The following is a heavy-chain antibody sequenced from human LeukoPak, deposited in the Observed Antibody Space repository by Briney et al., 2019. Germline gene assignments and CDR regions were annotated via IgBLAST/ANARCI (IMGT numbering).Heavy chain of an antibody. J-gene: IGHJ4*02. Sequence: PGGSLRLSCAASGFTFSSYSMNWVRQAPGKGLEWVSYISSSSSTIYYADSVKGRFTISRDNAKNSLYLQMNSLRAEDTAVYYYARGSPSGRYLFDYWGQGTLVTVSS. CDR2: ISSSSSTI. CDR3: ARGSPSGRYLFDY. D-gene: IGHD1-26*01. V-gene: IGHV3-48*01. CDR1: GFTFSSYS.